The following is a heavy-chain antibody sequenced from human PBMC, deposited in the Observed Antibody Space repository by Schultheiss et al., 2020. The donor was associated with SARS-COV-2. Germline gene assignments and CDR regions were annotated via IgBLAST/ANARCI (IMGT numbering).Heavy chain of an antibody. CDR2: IIPIFGTA. CDR3: ARDQNPTTSGWYDY. CDR1: GGTFSSYA. Sequence: SVKVSCKASGGTFSSYAISWVRQAPGQGLEWMGGIIPIFGTANYAQKFQGRVTITADESTSTAYMELSSLRSEDTAVYYCARDQNPTTSGWYDYWGQGTLVTVSS. J-gene: IGHJ4*02. V-gene: IGHV1-69*13. D-gene: IGHD6-19*01.